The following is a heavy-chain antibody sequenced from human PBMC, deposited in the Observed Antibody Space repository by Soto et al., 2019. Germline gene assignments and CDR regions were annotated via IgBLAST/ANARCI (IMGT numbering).Heavy chain of an antibody. CDR3: VGGADLEGRYNWFDP. D-gene: IGHD3-3*01. Sequence: QVQLVQSGAEVKKPGASMKVSCKSFGDTFSSQHIYWVRQAPGQGLEWVGLINPSRATTTISQKFQGRVTLTSDTSTRTVYMELSSLRSDDTAIYFCVGGADLEGRYNWFDPWGQGTLVTVSS. V-gene: IGHV1-46*01. CDR2: INPSRATT. J-gene: IGHJ5*02. CDR1: GDTFSSQH.